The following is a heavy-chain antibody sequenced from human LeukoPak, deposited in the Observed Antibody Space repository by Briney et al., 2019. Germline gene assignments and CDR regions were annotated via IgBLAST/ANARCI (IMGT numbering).Heavy chain of an antibody. CDR2: ISGSGGST. Sequence: GGSLRLSCAASGFTFSSYGMSWVRQAPGKGLEWVSAISGSGGSTYYADSVKGRFTISRDNSKNTLYLQMNSLRAEDTAVYYCAKGRRYNWNLDAFDIWGQGTMVTVSS. CDR1: GFTFSSYG. CDR3: AKGRRYNWNLDAFDI. D-gene: IGHD1-20*01. V-gene: IGHV3-23*01. J-gene: IGHJ3*02.